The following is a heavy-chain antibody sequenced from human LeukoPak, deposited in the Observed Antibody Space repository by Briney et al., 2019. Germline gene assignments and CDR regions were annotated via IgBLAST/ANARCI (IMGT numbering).Heavy chain of an antibody. J-gene: IGHJ4*02. Sequence: RRSLRLSCAASGFTFSSYGMHWVRQAPGKGLEWVAVIWYDGSNKYYADSVKGRFTISRDNSKNTLYLRMNSLRAEDTAVYYCARGLFVVVPAAIVSDFDYWGQGALVTVSS. CDR3: ARGLFVVVPAAIVSDFDY. D-gene: IGHD2-2*01. V-gene: IGHV3-33*08. CDR1: GFTFSSYG. CDR2: IWYDGSNK.